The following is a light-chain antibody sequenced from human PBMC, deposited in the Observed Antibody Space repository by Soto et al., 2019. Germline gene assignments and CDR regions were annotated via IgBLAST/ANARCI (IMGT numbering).Light chain of an antibody. V-gene: IGLV2-14*01. CDR3: SSYTSSSLV. CDR1: SSDVGGYNY. Sequence: QSALTQPASVSGSPGQSITISCTGTSSDVGGYNYVSWYQQHPGKAPKLMIYDVSNRPSGVSNRFSGSKSGNTASLTISGLQAEDEADYYCSSYTSSSLVFGGGTKLTV. J-gene: IGLJ2*01. CDR2: DVS.